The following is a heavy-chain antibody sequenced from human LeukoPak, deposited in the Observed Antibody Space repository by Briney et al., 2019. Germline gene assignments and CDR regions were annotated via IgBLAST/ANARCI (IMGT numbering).Heavy chain of an antibody. V-gene: IGHV3-74*01. CDR1: GFTLSNYC. CDR2: TNNDGNLKTDGRAT. CDR3: AIEVGTDTHRWYFDL. Sequence: PGGSLRLFCAASGFTLSNYCMIHWVRHVTGEGLQWVSRTNNDGNLKTDGRATGYAHAVKGRFTNSTDRAKNTLYLQMNSLIAEDTTVYYCAIEVGTDTHRWYFDLWGRGTQVTVSP. J-gene: IGHJ2*01. D-gene: IGHD1-26*01.